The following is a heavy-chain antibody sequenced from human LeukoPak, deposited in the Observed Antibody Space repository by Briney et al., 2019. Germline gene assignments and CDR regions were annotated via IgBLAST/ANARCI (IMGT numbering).Heavy chain of an antibody. D-gene: IGHD3-22*01. Sequence: GGSLRLSCAASGFTFSSFATSWVRQAPGKGLEWVSGISASGGSTYYADSVKGRSTISRDNSKNTLYLQMNSLRAEDTAVYYCAKGFYDNSASGVFDIWGQGTMVTVSS. CDR1: GFTFSSFA. V-gene: IGHV3-23*01. CDR3: AKGFYDNSASGVFDI. J-gene: IGHJ3*02. CDR2: ISASGGST.